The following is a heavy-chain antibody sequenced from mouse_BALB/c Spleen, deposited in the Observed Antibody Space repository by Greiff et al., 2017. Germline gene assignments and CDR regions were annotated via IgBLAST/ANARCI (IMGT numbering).Heavy chain of an antibody. D-gene: IGHD2-3*01. CDR3: ARKGGRLLHAMDY. V-gene: IGHV2-2*02. CDR1: GFSLTSYG. Sequence: VMLVESGPGLVQPSQSLSITCTVSGFSLTSYGVHWVRQSPGKGLEWLGVIWSGGSTDYNAAFISRLSISKDNSKSQVFFKMNSLQANDTAIYYCARKGGRLLHAMDYWGQGTSVTVSS. J-gene: IGHJ4*01. CDR2: IWSGGST.